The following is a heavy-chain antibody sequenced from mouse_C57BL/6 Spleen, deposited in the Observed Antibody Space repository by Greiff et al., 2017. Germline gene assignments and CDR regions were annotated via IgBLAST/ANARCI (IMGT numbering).Heavy chain of an antibody. J-gene: IGHJ4*01. CDR1: GFTFSSYG. V-gene: IGHV5-6*01. D-gene: IGHD1-1*01. CDR3: ARQRGYYGSSYERTLDY. Sequence: EVKLMESGGDLVKPGGSLKLSCAASGFTFSSYGMSWVRQTPDKRLEWVATISSGGSYTYYPDSVKGRFTISRDNAKNTLYLQMSSLKSEDTAMYYCARQRGYYGSSYERTLDYWGQGTSVTVSS. CDR2: ISSGGSYT.